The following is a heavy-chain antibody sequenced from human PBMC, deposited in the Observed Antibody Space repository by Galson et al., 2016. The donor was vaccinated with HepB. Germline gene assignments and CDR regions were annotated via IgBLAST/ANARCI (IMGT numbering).Heavy chain of an antibody. CDR2: ISGDDRNT. D-gene: IGHD6-13*01. V-gene: IGHV3-23*01. Sequence: SLRLSCAASRFTFSTYPMSWVRQAPGKGLEWVSTISGDDRNTHYADSVKGRFTISRDNSKNTLYLQMNSLRAEDTAVYYCASIAAAGYYYGMDVWGQGTTVTVSS. CDR3: ASIAAAGYYYGMDV. J-gene: IGHJ6*02. CDR1: RFTFSTYP.